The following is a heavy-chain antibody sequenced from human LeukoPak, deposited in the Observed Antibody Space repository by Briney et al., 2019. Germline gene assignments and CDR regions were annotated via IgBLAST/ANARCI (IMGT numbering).Heavy chain of an antibody. CDR3: VGDGNDFNFDY. CDR1: GFTFRSYW. D-gene: IGHD5-24*01. V-gene: IGHV3-74*01. Sequence: EGSLRLSCAASGFTFRSYWMHWVRQAPGKGLEWVSRVIRDGSFTNYADSVKGRFTISRDNAKNTLYLQMSSLRAEDTAVYFCVGDGNDFNFDYWGQGSLVTVSS. J-gene: IGHJ4*02. CDR2: VIRDGSFT.